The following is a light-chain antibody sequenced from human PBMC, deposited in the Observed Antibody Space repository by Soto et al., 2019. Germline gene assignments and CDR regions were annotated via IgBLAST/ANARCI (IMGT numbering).Light chain of an antibody. CDR1: QSVGTH. CDR2: GAS. V-gene: IGKV3-15*01. J-gene: IGKJ5*01. CDR3: QQLNCWPRIT. Sequence: EIVMTLSPATLSVSQRFRSTLSCRDSQSVGTHLAWYQQRPGQAPSILXYGASTSASGSPPRFSGSGSWADLALTISSLQSEDFAVYYYQQLNCWPRITFGQGTRLEIK.